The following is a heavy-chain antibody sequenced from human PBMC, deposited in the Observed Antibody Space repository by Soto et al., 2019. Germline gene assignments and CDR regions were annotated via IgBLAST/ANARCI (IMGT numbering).Heavy chain of an antibody. J-gene: IGHJ4*02. CDR3: ARVGSSGWSPDY. CDR2: IFYSGDT. CDR1: GGAISGHY. V-gene: IGHV4-59*11. Sequence: SETLSLTCSVSGGAISGHYWTWIRQPPGKGLEWIGYIFYSGDTNYNPSLKSRVTISVDTYKNQFSLKLSSVTTADTALYYCARVGSSGWSPDYWGRGTLVTVSS. D-gene: IGHD6-19*01.